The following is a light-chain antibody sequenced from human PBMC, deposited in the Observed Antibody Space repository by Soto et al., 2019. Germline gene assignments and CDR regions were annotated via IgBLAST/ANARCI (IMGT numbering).Light chain of an antibody. CDR3: SSYSISTAYL. CDR1: SSDVGGYDY. J-gene: IGLJ1*01. V-gene: IGLV2-14*01. Sequence: SALTQPASVSGSPGQSITISCTGTSSDVGGYDYVSWYQIHPGKAPKLMVFEVSNRPSGVSYRFSGSKSGNTASLTISGLQAEDEADYFCSSYSISTAYLFGTGTKVIVL. CDR2: EVS.